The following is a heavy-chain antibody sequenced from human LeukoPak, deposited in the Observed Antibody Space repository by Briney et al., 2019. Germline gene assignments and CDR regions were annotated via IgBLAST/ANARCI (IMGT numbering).Heavy chain of an antibody. J-gene: IGHJ4*02. D-gene: IGHD6-13*01. CDR2: INPNSGDT. V-gene: IGHV1-2*02. CDR3: ARRGQRGSSWQLDAQSFDY. CDR1: GYTFTGYY. Sequence: ASVKVSCKASGYTFTGYYMHWVRQAPGQGFEWMGWINPNSGDTNYAQKFQGRVTMTRDTSISTAHMELSRLRSDDTAVYYCARRGQRGSSWQLDAQSFDYWGQGTLVTVSS.